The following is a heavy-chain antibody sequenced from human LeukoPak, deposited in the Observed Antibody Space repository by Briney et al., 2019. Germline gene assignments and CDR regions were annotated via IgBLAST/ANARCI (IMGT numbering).Heavy chain of an antibody. D-gene: IGHD2-2*01. CDR2: INPNSGGT. Sequence: ASVKVSCKASGYTFTGYYMHWVRQAPGQGLEWMGWINPNSGGTNYAKKFQGRVTMTRDTSISTAYMELSRLRSADTAVYYCARDPYFWSSTSCDPSYNWFDPWGQGTLVTVSS. CDR3: ARDPYFWSSTSCDPSYNWFDP. J-gene: IGHJ5*02. CDR1: GYTFTGYY. V-gene: IGHV1-2*02.